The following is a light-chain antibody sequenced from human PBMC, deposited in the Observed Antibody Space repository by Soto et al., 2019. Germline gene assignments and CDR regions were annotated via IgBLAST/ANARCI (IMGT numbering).Light chain of an antibody. J-gene: IGLJ1*01. CDR1: ISDVGGFNF. CDR3: SSFTSSHTYV. CDR2: EVT. Sequence: QSALTQPASVSGSPGQSITISCTGTISDVGGFNFVSWYQQKPGKAPRLMIYEVTYRPSGVSSRFSGSKSGNTASLTIPGLQAEDEADYYCSSFTSSHTYVFGSGTKVPV. V-gene: IGLV2-14*03.